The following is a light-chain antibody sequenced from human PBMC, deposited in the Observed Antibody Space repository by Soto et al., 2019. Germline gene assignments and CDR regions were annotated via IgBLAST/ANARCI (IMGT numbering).Light chain of an antibody. J-gene: IGKJ1*01. CDR3: QQYAISPWT. V-gene: IGKV3-20*01. CDR1: EKVASNY. Sequence: IVLTQSPGTLSLSPGERATLSCRASEKVASNYLAWYQQKPGQAPRLLIFDASSRATDIPDRFSGSGSGTDFTLIISRLEPEDFAVDHCQQYAISPWTFGQGTKVEVK. CDR2: DAS.